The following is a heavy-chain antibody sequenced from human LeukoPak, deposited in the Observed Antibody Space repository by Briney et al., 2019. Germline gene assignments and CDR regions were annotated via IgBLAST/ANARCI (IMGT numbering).Heavy chain of an antibody. J-gene: IGHJ6*02. Sequence: SETLSLTCTVSGGSISSYYWSWIRQPPGKGLEWIGYIYYSGSTNYNPSLKSRVTISVDTSKNQFSLKLSSVTAANTAVYYCAAITMVRGNDYYYYGMDVWGQGTTVTVSS. CDR1: GGSISSYY. V-gene: IGHV4-59*01. CDR3: AAITMVRGNDYYYYGMDV. D-gene: IGHD3-10*01. CDR2: IYYSGST.